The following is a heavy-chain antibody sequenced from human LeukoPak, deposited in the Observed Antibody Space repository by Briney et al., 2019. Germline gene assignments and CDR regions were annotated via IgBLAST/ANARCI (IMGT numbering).Heavy chain of an antibody. J-gene: IGHJ4*02. CDR2: ISWNSGSI. V-gene: IGHV3-9*01. D-gene: IGHD4-17*01. Sequence: GGSLRLSCAASGFTFDDYAMHWVRQAPGKGLEWGSGISWNSGSIGYADSVTGRFTISRDNAKNSLYLQMNSLRAEDTALYYCAKAGYGDYRFYFDYWGQGTLVTVSS. CDR3: AKAGYGDYRFYFDY. CDR1: GFTFDDYA.